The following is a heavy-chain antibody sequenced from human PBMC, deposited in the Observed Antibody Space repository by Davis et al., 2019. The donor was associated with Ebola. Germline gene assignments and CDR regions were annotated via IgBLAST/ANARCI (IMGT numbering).Heavy chain of an antibody. J-gene: IGHJ4*02. Sequence: ETLSLTCAVSGGSLRGYYWTWNRHPPGKGLEWVSSIRSSSSYIYYADSVKGRFTISRDNAKNSLYLQMNSLRAEDTAVYYCARGREMATTIDYWGQGTLVTVSS. D-gene: IGHD5-24*01. CDR1: GGSLRGYY. V-gene: IGHV3-21*01. CDR3: ARGREMATTIDY. CDR2: IRSSSSYI.